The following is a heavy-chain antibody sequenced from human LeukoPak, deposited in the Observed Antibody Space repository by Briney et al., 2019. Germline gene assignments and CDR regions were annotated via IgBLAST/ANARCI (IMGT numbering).Heavy chain of an antibody. CDR3: ARDGITGTGDYYYGMDV. V-gene: IGHV3-48*01. J-gene: IGHJ6*02. CDR1: GFTFSSYS. Sequence: RGSLRLSCAASGFTFSSYSMNWVRQAPGKGLEWVSYISSSSGTIYYADSVKGRFTISRDNSKNTLYLQMNSLRAEDTAVYYCARDGITGTGDYYYGMDVWGQGTTVTVSS. CDR2: ISSSSGTI. D-gene: IGHD1-20*01.